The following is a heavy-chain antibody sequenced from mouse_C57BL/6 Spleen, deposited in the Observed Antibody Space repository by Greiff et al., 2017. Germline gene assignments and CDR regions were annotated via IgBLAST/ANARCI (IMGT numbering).Heavy chain of an antibody. Sequence: EVQVVESGGGLVQPGGSLSLSCAASGFTFTDYYMSWVRQPPGKALEWLGFIRNKANGYTTEYSASVKGRFTISRDNSQSILYLQMNALRAEDSATYYCARALWFAYWGQGTLVTVSA. J-gene: IGHJ3*01. CDR3: ARALWFAY. V-gene: IGHV7-3*01. CDR2: IRNKANGYTT. CDR1: GFTFTDYY.